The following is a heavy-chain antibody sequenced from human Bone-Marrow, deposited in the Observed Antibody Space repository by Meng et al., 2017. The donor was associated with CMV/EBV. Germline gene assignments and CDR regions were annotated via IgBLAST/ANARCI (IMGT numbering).Heavy chain of an antibody. CDR1: GYTFINYD. V-gene: IGHV1-69*05. J-gene: IGHJ4*02. Sequence: SVKVSCKASGYTFINYDINWVRQAPGQGLEWMGGIIPIFGTANYAQKFQGRVTITTDESTSTAYMELSSLRSEDTAVYYCARGGYCSSTSCYPFDYWGQGTLVTVSS. D-gene: IGHD2-2*01. CDR2: IIPIFGTA. CDR3: ARGGYCSSTSCYPFDY.